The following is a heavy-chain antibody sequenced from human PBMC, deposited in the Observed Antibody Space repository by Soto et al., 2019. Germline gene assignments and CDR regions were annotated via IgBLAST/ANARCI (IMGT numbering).Heavy chain of an antibody. V-gene: IGHV3-33*01. Sequence: QVQLVESGGGVVQPGRSLRLSCAASGFTFSSYGMHWVRQAPGKGLEWVAVIWYDGSNKYYADSVKGRFTISRDNSKNALYVQMNSLRAEDTAVYYFARDAGFGYGRHMDVWGKGATVTVSS. D-gene: IGHD5-12*01. CDR2: IWYDGSNK. CDR3: ARDAGFGYGRHMDV. J-gene: IGHJ6*03. CDR1: GFTFSSYG.